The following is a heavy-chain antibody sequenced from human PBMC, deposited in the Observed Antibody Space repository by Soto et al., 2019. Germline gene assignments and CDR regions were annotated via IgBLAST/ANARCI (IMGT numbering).Heavy chain of an antibody. CDR3: AKDSLYYGMDV. J-gene: IGHJ6*02. CDR2: ISYDGSNK. Sequence: QVPLVESGGGVVQPGRSLRLSCAASGFTFSSYGMHWVRQAPGKGLEWVAVISYDGSNKYYADSVKGRFTISRDNSKNTLYLQMNSLRAEDTAVYYCAKDSLYYGMDVWGQGTTVTVSS. CDR1: GFTFSSYG. V-gene: IGHV3-30*18.